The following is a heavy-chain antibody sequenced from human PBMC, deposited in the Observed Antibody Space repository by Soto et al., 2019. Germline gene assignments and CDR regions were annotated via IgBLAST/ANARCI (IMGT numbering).Heavy chain of an antibody. V-gene: IGHV3-23*01. CDR2: ISGSGGNT. Sequence: GGSLRLSCAASGFTFSNYAMNWVRQAPGKGLEWVSAISGSGGNTYYADSVKGRFTISRDNSKITLYLQMNSLRAEDTAVYYCAKDSGGGGYSYGRCDYWGQGTLVTVSS. CDR1: GFTFSNYA. J-gene: IGHJ4*02. D-gene: IGHD5-18*01. CDR3: AKDSGGGGYSYGRCDY.